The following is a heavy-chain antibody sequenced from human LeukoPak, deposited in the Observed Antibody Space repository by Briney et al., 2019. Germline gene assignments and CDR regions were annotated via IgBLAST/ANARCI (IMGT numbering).Heavy chain of an antibody. CDR2: ISAYSGNT. J-gene: IGHJ4*02. CDR3: ARDPQQSVGATGGGFQY. Sequence: ASVKVSCKASGYTLTDHYMHWVRQAPGQGLEWMGWISAYSGNTNYAQTFQGRVTITTDTSTSTAYLELRSLRSDDTAVYYCARDPQQSVGATGGGFQYWGQGTLVTVSS. V-gene: IGHV1-18*04. D-gene: IGHD1-26*01. CDR1: GYTLTDHY.